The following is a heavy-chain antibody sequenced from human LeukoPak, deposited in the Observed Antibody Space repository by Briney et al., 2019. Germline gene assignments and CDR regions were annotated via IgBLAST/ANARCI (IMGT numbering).Heavy chain of an antibody. CDR1: GGSFSGYY. CDR3: ARDHRESFYDFWSAFDP. D-gene: IGHD3-3*01. V-gene: IGHV4-34*01. Sequence: SETLSLTCAVYGGSFSGYYWSWIRQPPGKGLEWIGEINHSGSTNYNPSLKSRVTIPVDTSKNQFSLKLSSVTAADTAVYYCARDHRESFYDFWSAFDPWGQGTLVTVSS. J-gene: IGHJ5*02. CDR2: INHSGST.